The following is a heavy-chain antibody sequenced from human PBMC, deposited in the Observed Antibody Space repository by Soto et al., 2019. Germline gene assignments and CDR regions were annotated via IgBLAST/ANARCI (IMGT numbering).Heavy chain of an antibody. CDR3: ASHERIGDAFEI. V-gene: IGHV4-39*01. J-gene: IGHJ3*02. D-gene: IGHD2-15*01. CDR2: IYYSWST. Sequence: SETLSLTCTVSVGFISGSNYYLGWIRQPPGKGLEWIGSIYYSWSTYYNSSLKSRVTISVDTSKNQFSLKLSSVTAADTAVHYCASHERIGDAFEIWGQGTMVTVSS. CDR1: VGFISGSNYY.